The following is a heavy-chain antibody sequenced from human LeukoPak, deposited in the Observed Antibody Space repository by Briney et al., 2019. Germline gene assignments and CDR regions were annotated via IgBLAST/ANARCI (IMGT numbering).Heavy chain of an antibody. J-gene: IGHJ4*02. CDR2: ISTYNGNT. D-gene: IGHD4-17*01. CDR1: GYTFTSYG. V-gene: IGHV1-18*01. Sequence: ASVKVSCKASGYTFTSYGITWVRQAPGQGLEWMGWISTYNGNTNYAQKLQGRITMTTDTSTSTAYMELSRLRSDDTAVYYCAREGDYGFFDYWGQGTLVTVSS. CDR3: AREGDYGFFDY.